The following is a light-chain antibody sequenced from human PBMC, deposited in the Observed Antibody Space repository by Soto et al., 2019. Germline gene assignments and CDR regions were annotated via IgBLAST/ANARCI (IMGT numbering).Light chain of an antibody. CDR3: QQRSTWPRIT. V-gene: IGKV3-11*01. J-gene: IGKJ4*01. Sequence: EIVLTQSPATLSLSPGERATLSCRAGQSVNTYLAWYQHKPGQAPRLLITDASNRASGIPARFSGSGSGTDFILTISSLEPEDFAVYYCQQRSTWPRITFGGGTKVEIK. CDR2: DAS. CDR1: QSVNTY.